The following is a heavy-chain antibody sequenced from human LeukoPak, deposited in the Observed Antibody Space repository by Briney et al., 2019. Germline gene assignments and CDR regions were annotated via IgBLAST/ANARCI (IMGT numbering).Heavy chain of an antibody. J-gene: IGHJ4*02. CDR2: IYYSGST. Sequence: SETLSLTCTVSGGSISSIIYYWGRIRQPPGKGLEWIGTIYYSGSTYYNVSLKSRVTISVDTSRNQFSLKLSSVTAADTAVYYCAKDRITMMDYWGQGTLVTVSS. D-gene: IGHD3-22*01. CDR1: GGSISSIIYY. CDR3: AKDRITMMDY. V-gene: IGHV4-39*02.